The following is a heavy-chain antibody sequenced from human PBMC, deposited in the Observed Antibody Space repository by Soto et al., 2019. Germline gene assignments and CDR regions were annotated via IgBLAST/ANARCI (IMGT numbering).Heavy chain of an antibody. J-gene: IGHJ4*02. CDR2: IYYSGST. CDR3: ARDSTIFGYGTFYY. CDR1: GGSISSSSYY. Sequence: SETLSLTCTVSGGSISSSSYYWGWIRQPPGKGLEWIGSIYYSGSTYYNPSLKSRVTISVDTSKNQFSLKLSSVTAADTAVYYCARDSTIFGYGTFYYWGQGTLVTVSS. V-gene: IGHV4-39*02. D-gene: IGHD3-3*01.